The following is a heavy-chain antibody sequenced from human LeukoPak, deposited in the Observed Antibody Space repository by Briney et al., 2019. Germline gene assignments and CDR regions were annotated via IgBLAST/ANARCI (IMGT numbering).Heavy chain of an antibody. CDR2: IKQDGSEK. V-gene: IGHV3-7*05. D-gene: IGHD6-13*01. J-gene: IGHJ4*02. Sequence: PGGSLRLSCAASGVTFSSYWMTWVRQAPGKGLEWVANIKQDGSEKYYVDSVKGRFTISRDNAKNSLYLQMNSLGAEDTAVYYCARRWTSSSWAHFDYCGQGTLVTVSS. CDR3: ARRWTSSSWAHFDY. CDR1: GVTFSSYW.